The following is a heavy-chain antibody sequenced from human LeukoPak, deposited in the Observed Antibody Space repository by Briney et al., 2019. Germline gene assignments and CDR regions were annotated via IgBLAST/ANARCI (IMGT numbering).Heavy chain of an antibody. CDR3: AKIGAAGASDY. J-gene: IGHJ4*02. D-gene: IGHD6-13*01. V-gene: IGHV3-23*01. CDR2: VSGNGGTT. CDR1: GFTFSSFA. Sequence: GGSLRLSCAASGFTFSSFAKTWVRQAPGKGLEWVSSVSGNGGTTYYADSVKGRFTISRDNSKNTLYLQMNSLSAEDTAVYYCAKIGAAGASDYWGQGALVTVSS.